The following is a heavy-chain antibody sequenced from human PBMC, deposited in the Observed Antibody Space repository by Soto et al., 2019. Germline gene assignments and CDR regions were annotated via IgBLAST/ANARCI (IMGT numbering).Heavy chain of an antibody. CDR3: AKDKLFWSGYPFDY. J-gene: IGHJ4*02. D-gene: IGHD3-3*02. CDR2: IYYSGST. CDR1: GGSVCSGGYY. Sequence: PSETLSLTCTVSGGSVCSGGYYWSWIRQPPGKGLEWIGYIYYSGSTNYNPSLKSRVTISVDTSKNQFSLKLSSVTAEDTAVYYCAKDKLFWSGYPFDYWGQGTLVAVSS. V-gene: IGHV4-61*08.